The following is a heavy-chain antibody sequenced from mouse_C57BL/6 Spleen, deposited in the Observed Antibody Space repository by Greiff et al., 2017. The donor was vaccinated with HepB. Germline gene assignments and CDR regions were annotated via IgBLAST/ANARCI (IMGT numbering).Heavy chain of an antibody. D-gene: IGHD1-1*01. Sequence: EVKVVESGGGLVKPGVSLKLSCAASGFTFSDYGMHWVRQAPEKGLEWVAYISSGSSTIYYADTVKGRFTISRDNAKNTLFLQMTSLRSEDTAMYYCARDYYGSSYGWYFDVWGTGTTVTVSS. CDR1: GFTFSDYG. CDR2: ISSGSSTI. J-gene: IGHJ1*03. V-gene: IGHV5-17*01. CDR3: ARDYYGSSYGWYFDV.